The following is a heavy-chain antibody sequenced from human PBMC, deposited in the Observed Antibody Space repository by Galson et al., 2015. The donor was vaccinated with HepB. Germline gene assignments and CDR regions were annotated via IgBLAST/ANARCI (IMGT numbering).Heavy chain of an antibody. CDR1: GFTVSSNY. V-gene: IGHV3-53*01. J-gene: IGHJ4*02. CDR3: ARGYSRSWYSGLGY. CDR2: IYSGDST. D-gene: IGHD6-13*01. Sequence: SLRLSCAASGFTVSSNYMTWVRQAPGKGLEWVSVIYSGDSTDYADSVRGRFTLSRDNSKNTLYLQMNSLRAEDTAVYYCARGYSRSWYSGLGYWGQGTLSPSPQ.